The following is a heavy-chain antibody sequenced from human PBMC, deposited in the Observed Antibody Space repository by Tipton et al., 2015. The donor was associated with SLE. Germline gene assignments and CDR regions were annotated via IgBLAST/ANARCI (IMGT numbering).Heavy chain of an antibody. V-gene: IGHV4-31*03. CDR1: GGSISSGSYY. D-gene: IGHD5-12*01. J-gene: IGHJ4*02. CDR2: ISYSGST. CDR3: ARRHYSGPFDS. Sequence: TLSLTCTVSGGSISSGSYYWSWIRQHPGKGLEWIGYISYSGSTYYNPSLKSRVTISVDMSKNQFSLRLSSVTAADTAVYYCARRHYSGPFDSWGQGTLVTVSS.